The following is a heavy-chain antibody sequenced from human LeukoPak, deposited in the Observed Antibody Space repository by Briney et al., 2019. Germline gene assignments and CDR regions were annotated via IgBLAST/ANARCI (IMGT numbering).Heavy chain of an antibody. J-gene: IGHJ3*02. CDR3: AREKLRFLEGAFDI. D-gene: IGHD3-3*01. CDR1: GGSISSYY. CDR2: IYYSGST. V-gene: IGHV4-59*01. Sequence: KPSETLSLNCTVSGGSISSYYWSWIRQPPGKGLEWIGYIYYSGSTNYNPSLKSRVTISVDTSKNQFSLKLSSLTAADTAVYYCAREKLRFLEGAFDIWGQGTMVTVSS.